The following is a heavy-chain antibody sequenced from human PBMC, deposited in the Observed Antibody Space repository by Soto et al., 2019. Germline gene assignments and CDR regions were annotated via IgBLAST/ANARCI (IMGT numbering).Heavy chain of an antibody. CDR1: GGTFSTYT. J-gene: IGHJ5*02. CDR2: IIPIFGTA. V-gene: IGHV1-69*01. CDR3: ARSQDSSGYWNNCFDP. D-gene: IGHD3-22*01. Sequence: QVQLVQSGAEVKKPGSSVKVSCKASGGTFSTYTITWVRQAPGQGLEWMGGIIPIFGTANYPQKFQGRVPITGDESTSTAYMEMSSLGSEDTAVYYWARSQDSSGYWNNCFDPGGQGTLVTVPP.